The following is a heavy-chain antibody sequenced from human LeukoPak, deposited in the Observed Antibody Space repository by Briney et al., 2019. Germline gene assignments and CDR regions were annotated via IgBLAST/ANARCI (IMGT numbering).Heavy chain of an antibody. CDR1: GGTFSSYA. V-gene: IGHV1-69*05. D-gene: IGHD3-22*01. CDR2: IIPIFGTA. CDR3: ARDPDYYDSSGYYDY. J-gene: IGHJ4*02. Sequence: SVRVSCKASGGTFSSYAISWVRQAPGQGLEWMGRIIPIFGTANYAQKFQGRVTITTDESTSTAYMELSSLRSEDTAVYYCARDPDYYDSSGYYDYWGQGTLVTVSS.